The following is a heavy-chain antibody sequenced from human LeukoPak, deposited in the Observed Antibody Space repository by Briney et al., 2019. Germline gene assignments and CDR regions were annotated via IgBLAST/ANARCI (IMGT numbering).Heavy chain of an antibody. CDR1: GGSFSGYY. Sequence: KTSETLSLTCAVYGGSFSGYYWSWIRQPPGKGLEWIGKINHSGSTNYNPSLKSRVTISVDTSKNQFSLKLSSVTAADTAVYYCARKGARYCSSTSCYRPHLHHFDYWGQGTLVTVSS. V-gene: IGHV4-34*01. CDR2: INHSGST. J-gene: IGHJ4*02. CDR3: ARKGARYCSSTSCYRPHLHHFDY. D-gene: IGHD2-2*01.